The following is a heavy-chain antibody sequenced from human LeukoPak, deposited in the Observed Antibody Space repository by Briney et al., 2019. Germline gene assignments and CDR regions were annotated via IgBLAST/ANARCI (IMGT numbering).Heavy chain of an antibody. D-gene: IGHD3-22*01. Sequence: PRASVKVSCTASGYTFTSYGISWVRQAPGQGLEWMGWISAYNGNTNYAQKLQGRVTMTTDTSTSTAYMELRSLRSDDTAVYYCARENSSGYYVDYWGQGTLVTVSS. CDR1: GYTFTSYG. CDR2: ISAYNGNT. J-gene: IGHJ4*02. V-gene: IGHV1-18*01. CDR3: ARENSSGYYVDY.